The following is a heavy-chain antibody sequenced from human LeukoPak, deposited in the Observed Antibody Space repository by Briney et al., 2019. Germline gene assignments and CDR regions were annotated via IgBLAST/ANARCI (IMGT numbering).Heavy chain of an antibody. CDR2: IYYSGTT. V-gene: IGHV4-39*01. J-gene: IGHJ5*02. CDR3: ARRTFTFMEYSSSSGCFDP. CDR1: GASISSSAYY. Sequence: SETLSLTCTVSGASISSSAYYWAWIRQPPGEGLEWIGNIYYSGTTQYNPSLKSRVTISVDTSKNQFSLKLSSVTAADTAVYYCARRTFTFMEYSSSSGCFDPWGLGTLVTVSP. D-gene: IGHD6-6*01.